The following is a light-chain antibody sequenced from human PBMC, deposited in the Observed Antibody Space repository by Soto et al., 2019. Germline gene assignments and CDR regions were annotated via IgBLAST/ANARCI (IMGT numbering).Light chain of an antibody. CDR3: SSYASSSTLGL. V-gene: IGLV2-14*01. Sequence: QSALTQTASVSGSPGQSITISCTGSSSDVGAYDYVSWYQHHPDKAPRLLIYDVNNRPSGMSNRFSGSKSGNTASLTISGLQAEDEADYYCSSYASSSTLGLFGGGTKLTVL. CDR1: SSDVGAYDY. CDR2: DVN. J-gene: IGLJ2*01.